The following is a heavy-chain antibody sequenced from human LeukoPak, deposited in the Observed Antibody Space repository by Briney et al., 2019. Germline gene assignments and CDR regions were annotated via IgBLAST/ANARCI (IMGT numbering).Heavy chain of an antibody. CDR1: GYSISSDYY. CDR2: IYHSGST. CDR3: ARVKRKYQLLKPLHETPSHYFDY. Sequence: SETLSLTCTVSGYSISSDYYWGWIRQPPGKGLEWIGSIYHSGSTYYNPSLKSRVTISLDTSKNQFSLKLSSVTAADTAMYYCARVKRKYQLLKPLHETPSHYFDYWGQGTLVTVSS. J-gene: IGHJ4*02. D-gene: IGHD2-2*01. V-gene: IGHV4-38-2*02.